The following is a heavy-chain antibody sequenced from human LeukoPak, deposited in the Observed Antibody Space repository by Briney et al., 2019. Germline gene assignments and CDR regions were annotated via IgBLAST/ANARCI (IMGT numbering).Heavy chain of an antibody. Sequence: SETLSLTCSVSGGSTSTSTSFWGWVRQPPGEGLVWIGSIHYSGSTYKNPSLKSRVTISMDTSRSQFSLKVTSLTAADSAVYFCARESSSSRYFMDVWGRGTTVTASS. V-gene: IGHV4-39*07. CDR1: GGSTSTSTSF. CDR2: IHYSGST. D-gene: IGHD6-6*01. CDR3: ARESSSSRYFMDV. J-gene: IGHJ6*03.